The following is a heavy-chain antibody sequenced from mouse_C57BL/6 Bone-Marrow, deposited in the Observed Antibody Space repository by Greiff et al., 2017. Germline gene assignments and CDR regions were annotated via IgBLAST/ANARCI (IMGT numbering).Heavy chain of an antibody. Sequence: QVQLQQSGPELVKPGASVKLSCKASGYTFTSYDINWVKQRPGQGLEWIGWIYPRDGSTKYNEKLKGKATLTVDTSSSTAYMELHRLTSADSAVYFCARSGPVVGYYFDYWGQGTTLTVSS. CDR1: GYTFTSYD. J-gene: IGHJ2*01. D-gene: IGHD1-1*01. CDR2: IYPRDGST. V-gene: IGHV1-85*01. CDR3: ARSGPVVGYYFDY.